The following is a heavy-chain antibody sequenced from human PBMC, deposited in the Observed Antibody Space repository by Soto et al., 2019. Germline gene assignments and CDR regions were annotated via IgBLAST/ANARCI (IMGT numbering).Heavy chain of an antibody. CDR3: AREDHSRASFDF. J-gene: IGHJ4*02. CDR2: MLFDGSNK. D-gene: IGHD6-13*01. Sequence: QVQLVESGGGVVQPGGSLRLSCAASGFTFSSYGMHWVRKAPGKGLEWVAMMLFDGSNKNYADSVKGRFILSRDNSKDTLYLQMNSLRTEDTAVYYCAREDHSRASFDFWGQGTLVTVSS. CDR1: GFTFSSYG. V-gene: IGHV3-30*03.